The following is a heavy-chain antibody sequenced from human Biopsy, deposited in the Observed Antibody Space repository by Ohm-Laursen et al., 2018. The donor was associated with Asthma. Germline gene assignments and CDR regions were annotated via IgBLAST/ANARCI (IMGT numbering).Heavy chain of an antibody. D-gene: IGHD5-18*01. Sequence: GSLRLSCAASGFTFGDYWMSWVRQVPGRGLEWVANIKHDGSENNHVDSLKGRFTISRDNAKNSLYLQMNSLRAEDTAVYYCARIAICTKTACGPYDIYEMDVWGQGTTVTVSS. CDR1: GFTFGDYW. CDR2: IKHDGSEN. CDR3: ARIAICTKTACGPYDIYEMDV. J-gene: IGHJ6*02. V-gene: IGHV3-7*01.